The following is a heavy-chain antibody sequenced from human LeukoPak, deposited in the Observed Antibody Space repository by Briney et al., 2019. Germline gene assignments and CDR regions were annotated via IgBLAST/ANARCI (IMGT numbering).Heavy chain of an antibody. J-gene: IGHJ5*02. V-gene: IGHV3-23*01. CDR3: ASQYYYDSYNWFDP. Sequence: GGSLRFSCAASGFTFSSNPMSWVRQAPGKGLEGVSAISGSGGSTYYADSVKGRFTISRDNAKNALYLQMNSLRDEDTAVYYCASQYYYDSYNWFDPWGQGTLVTVSS. D-gene: IGHD3-22*01. CDR2: ISGSGGST. CDR1: GFTFSSNP.